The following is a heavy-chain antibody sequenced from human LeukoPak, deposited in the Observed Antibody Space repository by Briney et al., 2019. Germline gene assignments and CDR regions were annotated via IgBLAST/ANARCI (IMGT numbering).Heavy chain of an antibody. CDR2: IIPIFGTA. D-gene: IGHD3-10*01. CDR3: ARGYLAAFDAFDI. CDR1: GGTFSSYA. J-gene: IGHJ3*02. V-gene: IGHV1-69*05. Sequence: GSSVKVSCKASGGTFSSYAISWVRQAPGQGLEWMGRIIPIFGTANYAQKFQGRVTITTDESTSTAYMELSSLRSEDTAVYYCARGYLAAFDAFDIWGQGTMVTVSS.